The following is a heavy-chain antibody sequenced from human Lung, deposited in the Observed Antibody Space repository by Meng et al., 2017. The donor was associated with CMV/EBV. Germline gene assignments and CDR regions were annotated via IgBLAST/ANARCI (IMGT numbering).Heavy chain of an antibody. Sequence: GESLKISCKGSGYTFTTYWIGWVRQMPGKGLEWMGMIYPGDSVTRYSPSFQGQVTISADKSISTAYLQWSSLKASDTAMYYCARRGYNNYPTDYWGQGTLVTVSS. J-gene: IGHJ4*01. CDR2: IYPGDSVT. D-gene: IGHD4-11*01. CDR1: GYTFTTYW. CDR3: ARRGYNNYPTDY. V-gene: IGHV5-51*01.